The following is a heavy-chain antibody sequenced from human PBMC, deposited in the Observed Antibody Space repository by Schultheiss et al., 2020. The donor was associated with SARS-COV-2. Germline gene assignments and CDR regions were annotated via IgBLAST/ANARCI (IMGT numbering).Heavy chain of an antibody. J-gene: IGHJ4*02. CDR1: GFTFSSYG. CDR3: TTGIVVVAATFVDY. Sequence: GGSLRLSCAASGFTFSSYGMHWVRQAPGKGLEWVAVISYDGSNKYYADSVKGRFTISRDNSKNTLYLQMNSLKTEDTAVYYCTTGIVVVAATFVDYWGQGTLVTVSS. D-gene: IGHD2-15*01. V-gene: IGHV3-30*03. CDR2: ISYDGSNK.